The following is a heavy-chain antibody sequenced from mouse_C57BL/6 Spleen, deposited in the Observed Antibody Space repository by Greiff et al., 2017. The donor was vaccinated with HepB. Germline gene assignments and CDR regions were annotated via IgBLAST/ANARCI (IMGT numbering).Heavy chain of an antibody. Sequence: VQVVESGAELVRPGTSVKMSCKASGYTFTNYWIGWAKQRPGHGLEWIGDIYPGGGYTNYNEKFKGKATLTADKSSSTAYMQFSSLTSEDSAIYYCARSCGTTVVAYFDYWGQGTTLTVSS. D-gene: IGHD1-1*01. CDR3: ARSCGTTVVAYFDY. J-gene: IGHJ2*01. CDR2: IYPGGGYT. CDR1: GYTFTNYW. V-gene: IGHV1-63*01.